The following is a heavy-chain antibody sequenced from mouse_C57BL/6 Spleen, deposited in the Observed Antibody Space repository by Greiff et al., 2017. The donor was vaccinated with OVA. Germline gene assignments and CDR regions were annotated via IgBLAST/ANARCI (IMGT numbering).Heavy chain of an antibody. J-gene: IGHJ3*01. V-gene: IGHV1-69*01. D-gene: IGHD2-3*01. CDR1: GYTFTSYW. CDR3: ARRLSTGYGYYTWFAY. Sequence: QVQLQQPGAELVMPGASVKLSCKASGYTFTSYWMHWVKQRPGQGLEWIGEIDPSDSYTNYNQKFKGKSTLTVDKSSSTAYMQLSSLTSEDSAVYYCARRLSTGYGYYTWFAYWGQGTLVTVSA. CDR2: IDPSDSYT.